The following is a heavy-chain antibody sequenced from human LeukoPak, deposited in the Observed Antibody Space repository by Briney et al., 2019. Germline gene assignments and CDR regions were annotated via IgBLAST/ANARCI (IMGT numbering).Heavy chain of an antibody. Sequence: GGSLRLSCAASGFTFSNFVMYWVRQAPGKGLEYVSVITSNGDSTYYANSVKGRFTISRDNSKNTLYLQMGSLRAEDMAVYYCARDAPGGRYYDILTGYFLGGMDVWGQGTTVTVSS. CDR1: GFTFSNFV. V-gene: IGHV3-64*01. CDR3: ARDAPGGRYYDILTGYFLGGMDV. D-gene: IGHD3-9*01. CDR2: ITSNGDST. J-gene: IGHJ6*02.